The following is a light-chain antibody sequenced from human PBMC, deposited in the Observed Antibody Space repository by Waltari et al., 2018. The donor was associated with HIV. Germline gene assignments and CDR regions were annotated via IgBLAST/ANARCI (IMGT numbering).Light chain of an antibody. Sequence: QSVLTQPPSASGTPGQRVTISCSGSSSNIGSNYVYWYQQLPGTAPKLLSYRNNERPSGVPDRFSGYKSGTSASLAISGLRSEDEADYYCAAWDDSLSGSWVFGGGTKLTVL. J-gene: IGLJ3*02. V-gene: IGLV1-47*01. CDR2: RNN. CDR1: SSNIGSNY. CDR3: AAWDDSLSGSWV.